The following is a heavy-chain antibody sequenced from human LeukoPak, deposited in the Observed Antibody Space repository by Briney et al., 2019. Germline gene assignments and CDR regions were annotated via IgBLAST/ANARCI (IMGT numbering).Heavy chain of an antibody. J-gene: IGHJ6*03. D-gene: IGHD6-13*01. CDR3: ARRAAAVGTYYMDV. Sequence: SETLSLTCTVSGGSISPYYWNWIRQPPGTGLEWIGYIYYSGGTNYNASLTSRVTISVDTSQNQFSLRLSSVTAADTAVYYCARRAAAVGTYYMDVWGKGTTVTVSS. CDR1: GGSISPYY. V-gene: IGHV4-59*01. CDR2: IYYSGGT.